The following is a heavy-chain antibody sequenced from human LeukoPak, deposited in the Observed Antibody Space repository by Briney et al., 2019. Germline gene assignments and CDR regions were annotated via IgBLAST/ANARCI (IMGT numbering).Heavy chain of an antibody. CDR1: GFTFGSSA. CDR3: AKDGGLWVSAHWGDS. CDR2: ISASGGST. D-gene: IGHD7-27*01. J-gene: IGHJ4*02. Sequence: GGSLRLSCAASGFTFGSSAMSWVRQVPGKGLEWVSGISASGGSTSYADSVRGRFTISRDNSKNTLYVQMNSLRDEDTAVYYCAKDGGLWVSAHWGDSWGRGTLVTVSS. V-gene: IGHV3-23*01.